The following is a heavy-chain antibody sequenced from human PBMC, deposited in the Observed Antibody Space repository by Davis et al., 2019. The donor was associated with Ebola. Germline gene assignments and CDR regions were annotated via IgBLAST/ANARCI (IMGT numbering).Heavy chain of an antibody. J-gene: IGHJ3*02. V-gene: IGHV3-48*02. CDR2: ISSSSSTI. CDR1: GFTFSSYS. CDR3: ARELMVYALKFETDAFDI. D-gene: IGHD2-8*01. Sequence: GESLKISCAASGFTFSSYSMNWVRQAPGKGLEWVSYISSSSSTIYYADSVKGRFTISRDNAKNSLYLQMNSLRDEDTAVYYCARELMVYALKFETDAFDIWGQGTMVTVSS.